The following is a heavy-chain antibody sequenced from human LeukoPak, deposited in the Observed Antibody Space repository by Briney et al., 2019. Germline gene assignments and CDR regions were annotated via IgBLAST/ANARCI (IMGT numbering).Heavy chain of an antibody. CDR3: ARAGYDFWSGAYYYYYYMDV. J-gene: IGHJ6*03. CDR2: IYYSGST. V-gene: IGHV4-59*01. D-gene: IGHD3-3*01. CDR1: GGSISSYY. Sequence: SETLSLTCTVSGGSISSYYWSWIRQPPGKGLEWIGYIYYSGSTNYNPSLKSRVTISVDTSKNQFSLTLSSVTAADTAVYYCARAGYDFWSGAYYYYYYMDVWGKGTTVTVSS.